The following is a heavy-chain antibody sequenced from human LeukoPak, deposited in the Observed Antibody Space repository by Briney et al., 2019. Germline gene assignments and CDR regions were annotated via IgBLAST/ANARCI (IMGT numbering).Heavy chain of an antibody. CDR2: ISSSSSYI. D-gene: IGHD3-10*01. CDR3: ARVFGYSYQNYYGSGRYYYYYMDV. V-gene: IGHV3-21*01. CDR1: GFTFSSYS. Sequence: PGGSLRLSCAASGFTFSSYSMNWVRQAPGKGLEWVSSISSSSSYIYYADSVKGRFTISRDNAKNSLYLQMNSLRAEDTAVYYCARVFGYSYQNYYGSGRYYYYYMDVWGKGTTVTVSS. J-gene: IGHJ6*03.